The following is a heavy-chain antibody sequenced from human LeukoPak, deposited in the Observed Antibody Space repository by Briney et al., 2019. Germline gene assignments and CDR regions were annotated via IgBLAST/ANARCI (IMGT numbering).Heavy chain of an antibody. CDR3: AKVCYYDSSHYFGDAFDI. CDR2: IRYDGSNK. Sequence: PGGSLRLSCAASGFTFSSYGMHWVRQAPGKGLEWVAFIRYDGSNKYYADSVKGRFTISRDNCNNTLYLQMNSLRAEDTAVYYCAKVCYYDSSHYFGDAFDIWGQGTMVTVSS. V-gene: IGHV3-30*02. CDR1: GFTFSSYG. D-gene: IGHD3-22*01. J-gene: IGHJ3*02.